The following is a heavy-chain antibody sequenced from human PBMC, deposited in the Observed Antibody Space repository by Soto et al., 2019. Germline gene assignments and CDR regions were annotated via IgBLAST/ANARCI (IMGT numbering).Heavy chain of an antibody. Sequence: QTLSLTCAISGDSVSSNSVAWNWIRQSPSRGLEWLGRTHYRSKWYSDYAVSVKSRITINPDTSKNQFSLQLISVTPEDTAVYYCARANEAAAGFFFDYWGQGALVTVSS. CDR1: GDSVSSNSVA. CDR3: ARANEAAAGFFFDY. CDR2: THYRSKWYS. D-gene: IGHD6-13*01. V-gene: IGHV6-1*01. J-gene: IGHJ4*02.